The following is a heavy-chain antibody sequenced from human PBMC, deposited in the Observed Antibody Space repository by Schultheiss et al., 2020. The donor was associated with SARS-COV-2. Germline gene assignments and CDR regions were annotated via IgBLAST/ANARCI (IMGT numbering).Heavy chain of an antibody. CDR3: ASDSSGYYYFDY. V-gene: IGHV3-7*01. D-gene: IGHD3-22*01. CDR1: GFTFSSYW. J-gene: IGHJ4*02. CDR2: IKQDGSEK. Sequence: GESLKISCAASGFTFSSYWMSWVRQAPGKGLEWVANIKQDGSEKYYVDSVKGRFTISRDNAKNSLYLQMNSLRAEDTAVYYCASDSSGYYYFDYWGQGTLVTVSS.